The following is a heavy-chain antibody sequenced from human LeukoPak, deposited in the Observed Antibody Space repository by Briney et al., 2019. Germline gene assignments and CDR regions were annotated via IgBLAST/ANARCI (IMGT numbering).Heavy chain of an antibody. CDR1: GFTFSSYS. CDR2: ISSSSSTI. Sequence: GGSLRLSCAASGFTFSSYSMNLVRQAPGKGLGWVSYISSSSSTIYYADSVKGRFTISRDNAKNSLYLQMNSLRAEDTAVYYCERGYGDRWGQGTLVTVSS. J-gene: IGHJ5*02. V-gene: IGHV3-48*01. CDR3: ERGYGDR. D-gene: IGHD4-17*01.